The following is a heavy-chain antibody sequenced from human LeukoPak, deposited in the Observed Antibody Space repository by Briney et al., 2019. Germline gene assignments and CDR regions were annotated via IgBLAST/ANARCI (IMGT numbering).Heavy chain of an antibody. CDR1: GFTFSSYW. CDR3: ARDYGDYGEEDYYYYYMDV. V-gene: IGHV3-74*01. J-gene: IGHJ6*03. D-gene: IGHD4-17*01. CDR2: INSDGSST. Sequence: GGSLRLSCAASGFTFSSYWMHWVRQAPGKGLVWVSRINSDGSSTSYADSVKGRFTISRDNAKNTLYLRMNSLRAEDTAVYYCARDYGDYGEEDYYYYYMDVWGKGTTVTVSS.